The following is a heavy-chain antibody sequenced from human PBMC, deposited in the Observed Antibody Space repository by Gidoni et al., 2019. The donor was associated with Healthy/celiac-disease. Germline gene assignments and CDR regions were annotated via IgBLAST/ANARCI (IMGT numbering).Heavy chain of an antibody. V-gene: IGHV3-30*04. Sequence: QVQLVESGGGVVQPGRSLRLSCAAYGFTFFSYSMHWVRQAPGKGLEWVAVISYDGSNKYYADSVKGRFTISRDNSKNTLYLQMNSLRAEDTAVYYCARGPYDYVWGSYRHPIDYWGQGTLVTVSS. J-gene: IGHJ4*02. CDR1: GFTFFSYS. CDR2: ISYDGSNK. CDR3: ARGPYDYVWGSYRHPIDY. D-gene: IGHD3-16*02.